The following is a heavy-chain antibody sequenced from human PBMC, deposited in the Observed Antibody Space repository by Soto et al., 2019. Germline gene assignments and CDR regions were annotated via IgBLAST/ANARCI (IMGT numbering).Heavy chain of an antibody. D-gene: IGHD3-3*01. V-gene: IGHV4-39*01. J-gene: IGHJ6*02. CDR3: AISVYYKRSSIYYSYGMDV. CDR2: IYYSGST. Sequence: SETLSLTCTVSGGSISSSSYYWGWIRQPPGKGLEWIGSIYYSGSTYYNPSLKSRVTISVDTSKNKFSLKLSFVPAAATVVFFFAISVYYKRSSIYYSYGMDVWGQGTPVTVSS. CDR1: GGSISSSSYY.